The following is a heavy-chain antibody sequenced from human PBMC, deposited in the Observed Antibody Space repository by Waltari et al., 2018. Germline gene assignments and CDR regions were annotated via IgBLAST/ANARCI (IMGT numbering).Heavy chain of an antibody. CDR1: EFFFNGSV. CDR2: IRSITHRYAT. D-gene: IGHD1-1*01. V-gene: IGHV3-73*02. Sequence: EVQLVESGGGFAHPGGSLQLSCTAPEFFFNGSVLHWVRPAPGKGLEWVGRIRSITHRYATAYSEAVRGRFTISRDDSKKAAYLQMDTLKVEDTAVYYCTSSYRLGTKLLDFWGQGTLVTVSS. CDR3: TSSYRLGTKLLDF. J-gene: IGHJ4*02.